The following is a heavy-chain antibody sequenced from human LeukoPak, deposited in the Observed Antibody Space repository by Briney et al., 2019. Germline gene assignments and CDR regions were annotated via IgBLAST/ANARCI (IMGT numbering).Heavy chain of an antibody. Sequence: ASVKVSCKASGYTFTGYYMHWVRQAPGQGLEWMGWINPNSGGTNYAQKFQDRVTMTRDTSISTAYMELSRLRSDDTAVYYCARGLTMIVVSLGDVWGQGTTVTVSS. V-gene: IGHV1-2*02. CDR2: INPNSGGT. D-gene: IGHD3-22*01. CDR1: GYTFTGYY. J-gene: IGHJ6*02. CDR3: ARGLTMIVVSLGDV.